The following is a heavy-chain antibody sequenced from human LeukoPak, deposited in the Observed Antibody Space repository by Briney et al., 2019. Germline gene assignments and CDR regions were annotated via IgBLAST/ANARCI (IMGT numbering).Heavy chain of an antibody. CDR3: ARAQATVTRGPFDY. CDR1: GGSFSGYY. J-gene: IGHJ4*02. V-gene: IGHV4-34*01. Sequence: SETLSLTCAVYGGSFSGYYWSWIRQPPGKGLEWIGEINHSGSTNYNPSLKSRVTISVDTSKNQFSLKLSSVTAADTAVYYCARAQATVTRGPFDYWGQGTLVIVSS. CDR2: INHSGST. D-gene: IGHD4-17*01.